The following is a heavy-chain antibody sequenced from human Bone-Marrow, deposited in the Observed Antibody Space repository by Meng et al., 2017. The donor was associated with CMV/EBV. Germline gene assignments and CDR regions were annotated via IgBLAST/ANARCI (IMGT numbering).Heavy chain of an antibody. J-gene: IGHJ4*02. Sequence: QVQLGPSGAGVKKPGASVKVSCKASGYTVTDYYIHWVRQAPGQWLEWMGWINPNDDTNYAQNFQGRVTMTRDMSINTVYMELSRLTSDDTAVYYCARSSGWSRFDYWGLGTLVTVSS. V-gene: IGHV1-2*02. CDR2: INPNDDT. CDR3: ARSSGWSRFDY. CDR1: GYTVTDYY. D-gene: IGHD6-19*01.